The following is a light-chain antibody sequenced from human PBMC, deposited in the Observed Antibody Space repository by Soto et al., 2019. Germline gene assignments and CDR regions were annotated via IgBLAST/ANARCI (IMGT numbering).Light chain of an antibody. CDR1: QSVSSGF. J-gene: IGKJ4*01. V-gene: IGKV3-20*01. Sequence: IVLTQSPDTLSLSPGERATLSCRASQSVSSGFLAWYHQKPGQAPRLLIYRASSRATGIPDRFTGSGSGTDFTLTISRLEPEDFAVYYCQQYESSPLTFGGGTKVEIK. CDR2: RAS. CDR3: QQYESSPLT.